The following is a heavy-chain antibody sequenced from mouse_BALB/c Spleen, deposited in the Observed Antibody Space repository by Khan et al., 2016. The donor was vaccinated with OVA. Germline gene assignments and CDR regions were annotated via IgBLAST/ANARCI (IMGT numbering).Heavy chain of an antibody. CDR2: TNPTNGRT. V-gene: IGHV1S81*02. CDR1: GYTFTSYW. Sequence: QVQLQQPGAELVKAGASVKMSCKASGYTFTSYWMHWVKQRLGQGLEWFAETNPTNGRTYYNEKFKSKPTLTVDKSSSTAYMLLSGPTFEDSAVYYCARIKKIVATYFDYWGQGTTLTVSS. CDR3: ARIKKIVATYFDY. J-gene: IGHJ2*01. D-gene: IGHD1-1*01.